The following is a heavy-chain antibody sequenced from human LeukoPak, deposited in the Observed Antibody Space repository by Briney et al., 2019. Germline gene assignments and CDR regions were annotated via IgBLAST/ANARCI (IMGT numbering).Heavy chain of an antibody. V-gene: IGHV3-7*01. CDR2: INQNGSEN. D-gene: IGHD3-16*02. CDR3: GRFIGSYGTYRYDL. J-gene: IGHJ4*02. CDR1: GLTLSSYW. Sequence: RSGGSLTLSCAVSGLTLSSYWMSWVRQAPRKGLEWLGEINQNGSENNTPRPVKGGSTLSRTNSKNSLYRQMTIMRPDNTGGYYCGRFIGSYGTYRYDLWGQGTLVTVSS.